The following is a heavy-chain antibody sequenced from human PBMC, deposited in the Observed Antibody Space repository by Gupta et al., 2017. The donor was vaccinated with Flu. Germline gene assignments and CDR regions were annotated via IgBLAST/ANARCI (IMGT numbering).Heavy chain of an antibody. V-gene: IGHV3-11*06. J-gene: IGHJ4*02. Sequence: GRFTISRDNAKNSLYLQMNTLRAEDTAVYYCASDGLAILTELDDWGQGTLVTVSS. CDR3: ASDGLAILTELDD. D-gene: IGHD3-9*01.